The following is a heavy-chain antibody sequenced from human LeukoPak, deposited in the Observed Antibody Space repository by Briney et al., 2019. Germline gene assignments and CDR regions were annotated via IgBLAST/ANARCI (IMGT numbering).Heavy chain of an antibody. CDR2: ISTSGST. D-gene: IGHD6-13*01. V-gene: IGHV4-4*07. J-gene: IGHJ6*03. Sequence: PSETLSLTCTVSGGSISSYYWSWIRQPAGKGLEWIGRISTSGSTNYNPSLKSRVTMSVDTSKNQFSLKLSSVTAADTAVYYCARDSSSSWYPYYYYMDVWGKGTTVTVSS. CDR3: ARDSSSSWYPYYYYMDV. CDR1: GGSISSYY.